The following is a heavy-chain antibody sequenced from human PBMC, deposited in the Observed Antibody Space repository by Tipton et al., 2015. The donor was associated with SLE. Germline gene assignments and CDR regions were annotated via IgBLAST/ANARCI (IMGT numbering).Heavy chain of an antibody. Sequence: LRLSCAVYGGSFSGYYWSWIRQPPGKGLEWIGEINHSGSTNYNPSLKSRVTISVDTSKNQFSLKLSSVTAADTAVYYCARVPYSSGRTRWAFDIWGQGTMVTVSS. D-gene: IGHD6-19*01. CDR1: GGSFSGYY. CDR3: ARVPYSSGRTRWAFDI. J-gene: IGHJ3*02. CDR2: INHSGST. V-gene: IGHV4-34*01.